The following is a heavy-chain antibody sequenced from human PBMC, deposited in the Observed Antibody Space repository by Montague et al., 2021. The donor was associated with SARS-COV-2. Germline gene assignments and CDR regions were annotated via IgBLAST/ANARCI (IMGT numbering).Heavy chain of an antibody. Sequence: SMRLSCSASGFTFSSYAMHWVRQAPGKGLEWVAVISYDGSNKYYXDSVKGRFTISRDNSENTLYLQMNSLRAEDTAVYYCAKGRGGSYRTAFDIWGQGTMVTVSS. V-gene: IGHV3-30*04. CDR3: AKGRGGSYRTAFDI. D-gene: IGHD1-26*01. J-gene: IGHJ3*02. CDR1: GFTFSSYA. CDR2: ISYDGSNK.